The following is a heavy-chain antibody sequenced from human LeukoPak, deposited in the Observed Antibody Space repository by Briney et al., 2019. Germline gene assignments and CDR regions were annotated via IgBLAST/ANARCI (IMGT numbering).Heavy chain of an antibody. CDR3: ATWAFYHDLDV. Sequence: PGGSLRLSCAASGMNFERYAMYWVRQRPGKGLEWVGVISADGKADHADAVKGRFTVSRDNSKDSLSLQMSSLRDEDTALYYCATWAFYHDLDVWGQGTTVIVSS. CDR1: GMNFERYA. V-gene: IGHV3-43*02. J-gene: IGHJ6*02. D-gene: IGHD1-26*01. CDR2: ISADGKA.